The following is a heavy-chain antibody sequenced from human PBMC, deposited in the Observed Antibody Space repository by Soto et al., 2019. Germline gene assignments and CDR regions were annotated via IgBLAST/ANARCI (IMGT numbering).Heavy chain of an antibody. V-gene: IGHV3-48*01. CDR1: GFTFSSYS. Sequence: GGSLRLSCAASGFTFSSYSMNWVRQAPGKGLEWVSYISSSSSTIYYADSVKGRFTISRDNAKNSLYLQMNSLRAEDTAVYYCARDRIRGDLNYFDYWGQGTLVTVSS. CDR3: ARDRIRGDLNYFDY. CDR2: ISSSSSTI. J-gene: IGHJ4*02. D-gene: IGHD3-16*01.